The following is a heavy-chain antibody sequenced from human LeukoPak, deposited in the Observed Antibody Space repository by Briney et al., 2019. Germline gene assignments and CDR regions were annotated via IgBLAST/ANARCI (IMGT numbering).Heavy chain of an antibody. D-gene: IGHD1-26*01. CDR1: GFTFSSYA. CDR2: ISGSGNST. CDR3: ARVAPPGTYSGYYLDY. V-gene: IGHV3-23*01. J-gene: IGHJ4*02. Sequence: PGGSLRLSCAASGFTFSSYAVSWVRQAPGKGLEWVSAISGSGNSTFYANSVKGRFTISRDISKNTLYLQMNSLRAEDTAVYFCARVAPPGTYSGYYLDYWGQGTLVTVSS.